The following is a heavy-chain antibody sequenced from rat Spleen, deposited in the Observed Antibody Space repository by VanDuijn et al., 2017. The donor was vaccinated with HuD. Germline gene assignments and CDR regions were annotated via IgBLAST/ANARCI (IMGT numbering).Heavy chain of an antibody. Sequence: EVQLVESGGGLVQPGRSLTLSCVASGFIFNNYWMTWIRQAPGKGLEWVATISHDGDSTYYRDSVKGRFTISRDNAKSTLYLQMDSLRSEDTATYYCARDYGGYDYFDYWGQGVMVTVSS. CDR3: ARDYGGYDYFDY. CDR2: ISHDGDST. J-gene: IGHJ2*01. V-gene: IGHV5-31*01. D-gene: IGHD1-11*01. CDR1: GFIFNNYW.